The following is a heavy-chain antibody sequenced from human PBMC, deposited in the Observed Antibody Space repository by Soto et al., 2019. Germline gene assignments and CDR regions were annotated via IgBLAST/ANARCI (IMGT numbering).Heavy chain of an antibody. CDR2: INPSGGST. D-gene: IGHD4-17*01. CDR3: ARVHGDYAVSATFDY. J-gene: IGHJ4*02. Sequence: GASVKVSCKASGYTFTSYYRHWVRQAPGQGLEWMGIINPSGGSTSYAQKFQGRVTMTRDTSTSTVYMELSSLRSEDTAVYYCARVHGDYAVSATFDYWGQGTLVTVSS. V-gene: IGHV1-46*01. CDR1: GYTFTSYY.